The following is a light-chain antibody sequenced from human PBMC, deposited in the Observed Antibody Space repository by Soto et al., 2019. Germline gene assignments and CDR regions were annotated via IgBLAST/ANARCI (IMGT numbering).Light chain of an antibody. V-gene: IGLV2-14*01. J-gene: IGLJ3*02. Sequence: QSALTQPASVSGSPGQSITISCTGTSSDVGAYGYVSWYQQHPGKSPKIILYEVNNRPSGLSNRSSDSTAGNTASLTISGLRGEREADDYCCSYTTVNTGVFGVGTQVTVL. CDR1: SSDVGAYGY. CDR2: EVN. CDR3: CSYTTVNTGV.